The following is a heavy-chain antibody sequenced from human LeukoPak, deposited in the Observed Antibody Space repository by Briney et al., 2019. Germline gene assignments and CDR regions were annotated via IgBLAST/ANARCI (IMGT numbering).Heavy chain of an antibody. Sequence: GASVKVSCKASGYTFTSYYMHWVRQAPGQGLEWMGIINPSGGSTSYAQKFQGRVTMTRDTSTSTVYMELSSLRSDDTAVYYCARAGVRYCSSTSCYPIDYWGQGTLVTVSS. V-gene: IGHV1-46*01. CDR2: INPSGGST. J-gene: IGHJ4*02. CDR1: GYTFTSYY. D-gene: IGHD2-2*01. CDR3: ARAGVRYCSSTSCYPIDY.